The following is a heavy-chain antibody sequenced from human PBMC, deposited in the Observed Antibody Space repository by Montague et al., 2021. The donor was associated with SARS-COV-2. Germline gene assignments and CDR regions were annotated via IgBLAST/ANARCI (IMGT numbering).Heavy chain of an antibody. J-gene: IGHJ6*02. V-gene: IGHV4-59*01. CDR2: ISSSGTT. Sequence: SETLSLTCTVSGGSIGAYYWSWIRQPPGKGPEWIAYISSSGTTNYNPSLKSRITVSVDTSRYQLSLKLSSVAAADSAVYYCARESRLKYLEWSGSRYDYCGMDVWGQGTTVTVSS. CDR1: GGSIGAYY. CDR3: ARESRLKYLEWSGSRYDYCGMDV. D-gene: IGHD3-3*01.